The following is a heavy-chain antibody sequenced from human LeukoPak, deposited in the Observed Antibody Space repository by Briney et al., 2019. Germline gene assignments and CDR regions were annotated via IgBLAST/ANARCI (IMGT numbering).Heavy chain of an antibody. J-gene: IGHJ6*02. CDR3: ARDYDFDRYYYYGMDV. Sequence: PGRSLRLSCAASGFTFSSYAMHWVRQAPGKGLEWVAVISYDGSNKYYADSVKGRFTISRDNSKNTLYLQMNSLRAEDTAVYYCARDYDFDRYYYYGMDVWGQGTTVTVSS. D-gene: IGHD3-3*01. CDR1: GFTFSSYA. V-gene: IGHV3-30-3*01. CDR2: ISYDGSNK.